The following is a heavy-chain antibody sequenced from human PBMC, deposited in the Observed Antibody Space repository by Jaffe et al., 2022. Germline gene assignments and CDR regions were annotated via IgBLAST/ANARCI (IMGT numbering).Heavy chain of an antibody. D-gene: IGHD6-19*01. CDR3: ARDPHIAVAVNYYYMDV. CDR1: GGSFSGYY. CDR2: INHSGST. V-gene: IGHV4-34*01. J-gene: IGHJ6*03. Sequence: QVQLQQWGAGLLKPSETLSLTCAVYGGSFSGYYWSWIRQPPGKGLEWIGEINHSGSTNYNPSLKSRVTISVDTSKNQFSLKLSSVTAADTAVYYCARDPHIAVAVNYYYMDVWGKGTTVTVSS.